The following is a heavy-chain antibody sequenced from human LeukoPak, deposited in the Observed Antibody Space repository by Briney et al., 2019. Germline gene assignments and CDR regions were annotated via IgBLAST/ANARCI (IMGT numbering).Heavy chain of an antibody. CDR1: GYTFTGYY. J-gene: IGHJ4*02. V-gene: IGHV1-2*02. Sequence: ASVKVSCKASGYTFTGYYTHWVRQAPGQGLEWMGWINPNSGGTNYAQKFQGRVTMTRDTSISTAYMELSRLRSDDTAVYYCARVPSPAAMLWGQGTLVTVSS. CDR3: ARVPSPAAML. CDR2: INPNSGGT. D-gene: IGHD2-2*01.